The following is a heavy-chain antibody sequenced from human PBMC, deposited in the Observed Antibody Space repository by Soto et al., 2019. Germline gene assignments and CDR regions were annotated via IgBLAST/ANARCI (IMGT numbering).Heavy chain of an antibody. J-gene: IGHJ6*02. Sequence: SVKVSCKASGGTFSSYAISWVRQAPGQALEWMGGIIPIFGTANYAQKFQGRVTITADNSKNTLYLQMNSLRAEDTAVYYCARDLVAAAGIYYYYYYGMDVWGQGTTVTVSS. D-gene: IGHD6-13*01. V-gene: IGHV1-69*06. CDR3: ARDLVAAAGIYYYYYYGMDV. CDR2: IIPIFGTA. CDR1: GGTFSSYA.